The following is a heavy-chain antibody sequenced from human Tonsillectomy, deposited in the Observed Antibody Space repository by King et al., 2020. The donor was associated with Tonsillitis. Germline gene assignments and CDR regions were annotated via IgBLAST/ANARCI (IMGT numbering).Heavy chain of an antibody. J-gene: IGHJ4*02. D-gene: IGHD5-18*01. CDR3: ARGGSGYIYN. V-gene: IGHV3-74*01. CDR2: IHGDGTTT. Sequence: VQLVESGGGLVQPGGSLRLSCAASGFTFSTYWMHWARQAPGKGLLLVSRIHGDGTTTSYADSVRGRFTISRDNARNTLYLQMNSLRVEDTAVYYCARGGSGYIYNWGQGTLVTVSS. CDR1: GFTFSTYW.